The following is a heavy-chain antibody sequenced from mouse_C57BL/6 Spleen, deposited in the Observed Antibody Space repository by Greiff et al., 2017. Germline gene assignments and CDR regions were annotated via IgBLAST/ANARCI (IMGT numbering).Heavy chain of an antibody. J-gene: IGHJ4*01. CDR2: IRNKANNHAT. CDR3: TRLESYAMDY. Sequence: EVQVVESGGGLVQPGGSMKLSCAASGFTFSDAWMDWVRQSPEKGLEWVAEIRNKANNHATYYAESVKGRFTISRDDSKSSVYLQMNSLRAEDTGIYYCTRLESYAMDYWGQGTSVTVSS. V-gene: IGHV6-6*01. CDR1: GFTFSDAW.